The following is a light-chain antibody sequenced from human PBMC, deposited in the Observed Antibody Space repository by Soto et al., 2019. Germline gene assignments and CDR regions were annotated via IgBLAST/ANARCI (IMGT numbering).Light chain of an antibody. Sequence: DIQVTQSPSPLSASLGDRVTITCLAIQTISTWMAWYQQKPGKAPKLLIYDASTLESGVPSRFSGSGSGTEFTLIISGLQPDDYATYYCQQYTNTNNPWMFGQGTKVDIK. V-gene: IGKV1-5*01. J-gene: IGKJ1*01. CDR1: QTISTW. CDR3: QQYTNTNNPWM. CDR2: DAS.